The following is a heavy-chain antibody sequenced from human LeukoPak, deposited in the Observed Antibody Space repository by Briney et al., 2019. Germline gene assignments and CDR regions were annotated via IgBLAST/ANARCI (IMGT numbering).Heavy chain of an antibody. CDR2: TYFRSKWYY. CDR1: GDSVSSDSAA. J-gene: IGHJ4*02. Sequence: SQTLSLTFAISGDSVSSDSAAWNWIRQSPSRGLEWLARTYFRSKWYYDYALAVKGRITINPDTSKNQLSLQLNSVTPEDTAVYFCARDPVGGSTIFDSWGQGTLVTVSS. D-gene: IGHD1-26*01. CDR3: ARDPVGGSTIFDS. V-gene: IGHV6-1*01.